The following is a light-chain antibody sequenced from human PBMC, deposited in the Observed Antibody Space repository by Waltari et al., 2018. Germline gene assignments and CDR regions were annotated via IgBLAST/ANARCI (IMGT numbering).Light chain of an antibody. CDR2: DAS. CDR1: QNINKY. CDR3: QQSSNNPAT. V-gene: IGKV1-39*01. Sequence: DIQMTQSPSSLSASLGDRVTFTCRASQNINKYLNWYQQRPGKAPKLLIFDASNLQSGVPSRFSGSGSGTDFTLTISSLQPEDSATYYCQQSSNNPATFGEGTKVQIK. J-gene: IGKJ4*01.